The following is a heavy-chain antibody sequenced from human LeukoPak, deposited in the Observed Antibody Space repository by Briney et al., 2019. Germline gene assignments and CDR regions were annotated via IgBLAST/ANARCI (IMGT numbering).Heavy chain of an antibody. V-gene: IGHV3-30-3*01. Sequence: PGGSLRFSCAASGFTFSSYAMHWVRQAPGKGLEWVAVISYDGSNKYYADSVKGRFTISRDNAKNSLYLQMDSLRAEDTALYYCARDHKGGDGADAFDIWGHGTMVTVSS. J-gene: IGHJ3*02. CDR1: GFTFSSYA. CDR3: ARDHKGGDGADAFDI. D-gene: IGHD5-24*01. CDR2: ISYDGSNK.